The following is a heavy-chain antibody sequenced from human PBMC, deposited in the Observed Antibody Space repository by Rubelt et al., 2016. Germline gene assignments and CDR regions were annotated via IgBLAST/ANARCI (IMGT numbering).Heavy chain of an antibody. Sequence: SLKSRVTISVDTSKNQFSLKLSSVTAADTAVYYCARGETYYDFWSGYFTSMVGFDYWGQGTLVTVSS. CDR3: ARGETYYDFWSGYFTSMVGFDY. D-gene: IGHD3-3*01. J-gene: IGHJ4*02. V-gene: IGHV4-34*01.